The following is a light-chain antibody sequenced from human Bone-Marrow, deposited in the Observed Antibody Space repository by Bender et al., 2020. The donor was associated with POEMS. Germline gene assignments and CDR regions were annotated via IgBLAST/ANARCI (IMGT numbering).Light chain of an antibody. Sequence: QSALTQPASVSGSPGQSISISCTGTNSDIGAYDYVSWYQQLPGKAPRLIIYDVSNRPSGVSNRVSGSKSGNTASLTISGLQAEDEADYYCSSYTSSSTSWVFGGGTKLTVL. CDR1: NSDIGAYDY. V-gene: IGLV2-14*03. CDR3: SSYTSSSTSWV. J-gene: IGLJ3*02. CDR2: DVS.